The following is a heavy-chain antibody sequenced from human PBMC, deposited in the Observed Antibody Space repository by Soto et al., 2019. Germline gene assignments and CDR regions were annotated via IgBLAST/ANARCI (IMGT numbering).Heavy chain of an antibody. CDR1: GGTFSSYA. V-gene: IGHV1-69*06. Sequence: QVQLVQSGAEVKKPGSSVKVSCKASGGTFSSYAISWVRQAPGQGLEWMGGIIPIFGTANYAQKFQGRVTITADKSTSTAYMELSSLRSEDTAVYYCARSSSTNCYQCYYGMDVWGQGTTVTVSS. CDR2: IIPIFGTA. J-gene: IGHJ6*02. D-gene: IGHD2-2*01. CDR3: ARSSSTNCYQCYYGMDV.